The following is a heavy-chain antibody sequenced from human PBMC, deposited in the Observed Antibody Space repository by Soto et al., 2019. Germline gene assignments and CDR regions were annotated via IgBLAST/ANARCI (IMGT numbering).Heavy chain of an antibody. CDR1: GYTFTSYG. CDR2: ISAYNGNT. J-gene: IGHJ4*02. D-gene: IGHD3-3*01. CDR3: ARDGVSIFGVVTTLYYFDY. Sequence: GASVKVSCKASGYTFTSYGISWVRQAPGQGLEWMGWISAYNGNTNYAQKLQGRVTMTTDTSTSTAYMELRSLRSDDTAVYYCARDGVSIFGVVTTLYYFDYWGQGTLVTVSS. V-gene: IGHV1-18*01.